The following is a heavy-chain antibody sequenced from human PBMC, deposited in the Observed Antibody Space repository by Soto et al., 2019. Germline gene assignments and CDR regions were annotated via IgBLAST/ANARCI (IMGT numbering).Heavy chain of an antibody. Sequence: EVQLVESGGGLVKPGGSLRLSCAASGFTFSNAWMNWVRQAPGKGLEWVGRIKSKTDGGTTDYAAPVKGRFTISRDDSKNTLYLQMNSLETEDTAVYYCTTFKSDTIFGVVIIPLDYWGQGTLVTVSS. J-gene: IGHJ4*02. D-gene: IGHD3-3*01. V-gene: IGHV3-15*07. CDR2: IKSKTDGGTT. CDR1: GFTFSNAW. CDR3: TTFKSDTIFGVVIIPLDY.